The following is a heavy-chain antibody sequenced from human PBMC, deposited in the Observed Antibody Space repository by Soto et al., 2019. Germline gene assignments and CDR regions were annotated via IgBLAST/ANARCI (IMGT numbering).Heavy chain of an antibody. CDR2: ISSSSSTI. CDR3: ARESVSDYGDYAGYYYYYGMDV. J-gene: IGHJ6*02. CDR1: GFTFSSYS. V-gene: IGHV3-48*02. Sequence: ESGGGLVQPGGSLRLSCAASGFTFSSYSMNWVRQAPGKGLEWVSYISSSSSTIYYADSVKGRFTISRDNAKNSLYLQMNSLRDEDTAVYYCARESVSDYGDYAGYYYYYGMDVWGQGTTVTVSS. D-gene: IGHD4-17*01.